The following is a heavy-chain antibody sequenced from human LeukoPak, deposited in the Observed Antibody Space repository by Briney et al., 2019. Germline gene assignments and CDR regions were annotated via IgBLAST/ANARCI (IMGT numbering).Heavy chain of an antibody. CDR2: VHYTGST. CDR3: ARYGFYHFDS. V-gene: IGHV4-59*01. D-gene: IGHD3-3*01. CDR1: GGPIRGYY. Sequence: SETLSLTCTASGGPIRGYYWSWVRQPPGRGLEFIGHVHYTGSTYYNPSLKSRVAISLDTPKNQFSLKLSSVTAADTAVYYCARYGFYHFDSWGQGTRVTVSS. J-gene: IGHJ4*02.